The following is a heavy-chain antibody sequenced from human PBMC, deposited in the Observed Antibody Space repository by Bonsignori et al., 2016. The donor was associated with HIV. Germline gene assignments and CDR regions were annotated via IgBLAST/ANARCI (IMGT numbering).Heavy chain of an antibody. CDR3: GRAEGGYGGFPA. V-gene: IGHV3-66*02. Sequence: EVQLVESGGDLVQPGGSLRLSCAASRFTVSGVHMSWVRQAPGKGLEWISDISNGDGTYYADSVKGRFTISRDNPKNTVYLQMNNLRPEDTAVYYCGRAEGGYGGFPAWGQGTLV. J-gene: IGHJ5*02. D-gene: IGHD4/OR15-4a*01. CDR2: ISNGDGT. CDR1: RFTVSGVH.